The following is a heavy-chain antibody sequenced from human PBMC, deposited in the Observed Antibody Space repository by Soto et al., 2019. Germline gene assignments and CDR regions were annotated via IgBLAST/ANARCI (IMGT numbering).Heavy chain of an antibody. CDR1: GYSFTSYW. D-gene: IGHD3-3*01. J-gene: IGHJ6*02. CDR3: ARHNNPIFGVVTTLHYYYGMDV. Sequence: PGESLKISCKGSGYSFTSYWIGWVRQMPGKGLEWMGIIYPGDSDTRYSPSFQGQVTISADKSISTAYLQWSGLKASDTAMYYCARHNNPIFGVVTTLHYYYGMDVWGQGTTVTVSS. V-gene: IGHV5-51*01. CDR2: IYPGDSDT.